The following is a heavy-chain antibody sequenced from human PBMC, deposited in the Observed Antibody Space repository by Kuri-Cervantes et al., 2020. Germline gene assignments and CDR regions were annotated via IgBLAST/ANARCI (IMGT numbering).Heavy chain of an antibody. J-gene: IGHJ6*03. Sequence: GGSLRLSCKGSAYSFTNCWIGWVRQMPGKGLGWMGIIYPDDSDTRYSPSFEGLVTISADKSIRTAYLQWSSLKASDTAMYYCARRGSYSSLFYMDVWGKGTTVTVSS. CDR3: ARRGSYSSLFYMDV. CDR1: AYSFTNCW. V-gene: IGHV5-51*01. D-gene: IGHD6-19*01. CDR2: IYPDDSDT.